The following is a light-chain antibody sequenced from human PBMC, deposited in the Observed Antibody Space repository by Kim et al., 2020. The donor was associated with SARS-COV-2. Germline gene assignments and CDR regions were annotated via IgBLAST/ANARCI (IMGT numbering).Light chain of an antibody. Sequence: LGKTVRIKCQGDSLRGYYASWYQQKPGQAPVLVIYGKNNRPSGIPDRFSGSSSGNTASLTITGAQAEDEADYYCNSRDSSGNHPEVFGTGTKVTVL. CDR2: GKN. CDR3: NSRDSSGNHPEV. CDR1: SLRGYY. V-gene: IGLV3-19*01. J-gene: IGLJ1*01.